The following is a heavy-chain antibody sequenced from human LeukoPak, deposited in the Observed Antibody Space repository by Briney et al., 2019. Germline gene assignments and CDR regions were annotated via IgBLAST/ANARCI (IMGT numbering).Heavy chain of an antibody. CDR3: ARDRPAMALYDY. CDR2: INNSSSYI. Sequence: GGSLRLSCAASGFTFSSYSMNWVRQAPGKGLEWVAYINNSSSYIYYADSVKGRFTISRDNAKNSLYLQMNSLRAEDTAVYYCARDRPAMALYDYWGQGTLVTVSS. CDR1: GFTFSSYS. J-gene: IGHJ4*02. D-gene: IGHD5-18*01. V-gene: IGHV3-21*01.